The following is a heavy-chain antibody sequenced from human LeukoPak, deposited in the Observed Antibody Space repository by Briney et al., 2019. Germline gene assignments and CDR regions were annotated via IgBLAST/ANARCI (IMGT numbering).Heavy chain of an antibody. V-gene: IGHV1-18*01. CDR3: ARGSGSPPVVWFDP. D-gene: IGHD1-26*01. Sequence: GASVKVSCKASGYTFTSYGISRVRQAPGQGLEWMGWISAYNGNTNYAQKLQGRVTMTTDTSTSTAYMELRSLRSDDTAVYYCARGSGSPPVVWFDPWGQGTLVTVSS. CDR1: GYTFTSYG. J-gene: IGHJ5*02. CDR2: ISAYNGNT.